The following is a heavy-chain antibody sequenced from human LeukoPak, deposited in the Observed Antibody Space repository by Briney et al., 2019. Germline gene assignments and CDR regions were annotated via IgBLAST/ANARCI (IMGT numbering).Heavy chain of an antibody. V-gene: IGHV1-69*02. D-gene: IGHD2-15*01. J-gene: IGHJ6*03. CDR3: ARGICSGGSCYSRYYYYYMDV. CDR2: IIPILGIA. Sequence: ASVKVSCKASGGTFSSYTISWVRQAPGQGLEWMGRIIPILGIANYAQKFQGRVTITADKSPRTAYMELSSLRSEDTAVYYCARGICSGGSCYSRYYYYYMDVWGKGTTVTVSS. CDR1: GGTFSSYT.